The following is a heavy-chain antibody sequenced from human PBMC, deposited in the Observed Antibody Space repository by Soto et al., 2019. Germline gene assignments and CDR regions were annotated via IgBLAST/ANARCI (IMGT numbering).Heavy chain of an antibody. V-gene: IGHV1-2*02. D-gene: IGHD2-2*02. CDR2: INPNSGGT. CDR1: GYTFTGYY. Sequence: GESLKISCKGSGYTFTGYYMHWVRQAPGQGLEWMGWINPNSGGTNYAQKFQGRVTMTRDTSISTAYMELSRLRSDDTAVYYCARAKPLYCSSTSCYRGLNYWGQGTLVTVSS. J-gene: IGHJ4*02. CDR3: ARAKPLYCSSTSCYRGLNY.